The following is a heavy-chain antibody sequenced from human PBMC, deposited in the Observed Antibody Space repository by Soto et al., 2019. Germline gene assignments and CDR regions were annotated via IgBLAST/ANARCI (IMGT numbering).Heavy chain of an antibody. CDR2: MNPNSGNT. V-gene: IGHV1-8*01. J-gene: IGHJ4*02. Sequence: QVQLVQSGAEVKKPGASVKVSCKASGYTFTSYDINWVRQATGQGLEWMGWMNPNSGNTGYAQKFQGRVTMTRKTSISTAYMELSSLRSEDTAVYYCATSPARSEVRQLGYWGQGTLVTVSS. CDR3: ATSPARSEVRQLGY. D-gene: IGHD1-26*01. CDR1: GYTFTSYD.